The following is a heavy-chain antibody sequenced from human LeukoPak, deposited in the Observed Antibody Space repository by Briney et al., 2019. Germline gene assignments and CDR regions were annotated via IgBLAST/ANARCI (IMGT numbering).Heavy chain of an antibody. CDR2: IIPIFGTA. D-gene: IGHD3-22*01. CDR3: ARYRDSSGYYEN. J-gene: IGHJ4*02. CDR1: GYTFTSYG. V-gene: IGHV1-69*13. Sequence: SVKVSCKASGYTFTSYGISWVRQAPGQGLEWMGGIIPIFGTANYAQKFQGRVTITADESTSTAYMELSSLRSEDTAVYYCARYRDSSGYYENWGQGTLVTVSS.